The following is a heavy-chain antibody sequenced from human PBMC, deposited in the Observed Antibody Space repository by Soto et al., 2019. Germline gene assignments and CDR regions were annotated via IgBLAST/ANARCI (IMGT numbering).Heavy chain of an antibody. CDR1: GHTFTGYF. Sequence: ASVKVSCKAFGHTFTGYFMHWVRQAPGQGLEWLGWINPNSGATKYAQKFQGRVTLTRDTSINTAYMEMSMLRSDDTAVYYCARGGGTILAPLPWGQGTLVTVSS. V-gene: IGHV1-2*02. CDR2: INPNSGAT. D-gene: IGHD3-3*01. J-gene: IGHJ5*02. CDR3: ARGGGTILAPLP.